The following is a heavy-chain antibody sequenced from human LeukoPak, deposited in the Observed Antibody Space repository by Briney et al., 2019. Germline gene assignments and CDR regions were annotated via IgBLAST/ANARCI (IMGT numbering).Heavy chain of an antibody. CDR2: ISSSGSTI. J-gene: IGHJ6*03. V-gene: IGHV3-11*01. CDR1: GFTFSDYY. Sequence: GGSLRFSCAASGFTFSDYYMSWIRQAPGKGLEWVSYISSSGSTIYYADSVKGRFTISRDNAKNSLYLQMNSLRAEDTAVYYCARVPRSITIFGVVTHYYYYYMDVWGKGTTVTVSS. D-gene: IGHD3-3*01. CDR3: ARVPRSITIFGVVTHYYYYYMDV.